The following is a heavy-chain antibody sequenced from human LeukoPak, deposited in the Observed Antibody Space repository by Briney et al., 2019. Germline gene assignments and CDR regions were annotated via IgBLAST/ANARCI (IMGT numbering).Heavy chain of an antibody. CDR3: ARGPRAGQWLVPLDY. J-gene: IGHJ4*02. CDR1: GFTFSSYS. Sequence: GGSLRLSCAASGFTFSSYSMNWVRQAPGKGLEWVSSISSSSSYIYYADSVKGRFTISRDNAKNSLYLQMNSLRAEDTAVYYCARGPRAGQWLVPLDYWGQGTLVTVSS. V-gene: IGHV3-21*01. CDR2: ISSSSSYI. D-gene: IGHD6-19*01.